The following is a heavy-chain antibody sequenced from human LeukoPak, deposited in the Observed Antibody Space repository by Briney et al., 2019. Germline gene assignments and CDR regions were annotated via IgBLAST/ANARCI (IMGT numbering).Heavy chain of an antibody. CDR1: AFTFSRYW. D-gene: IGHD3-10*01. Sequence: GGSLRLSCAASAFTFSRYWMHWFRQTPGEGLVWVSGSSSDGTTTSYADSVKGRFTISRDKSRNTLYLQMNSLRAEDTAVYYCARFAYDSGSLSWGQGALVTVSS. CDR3: ARFAYDSGSLS. V-gene: IGHV3-74*01. CDR2: SSSDGTTT. J-gene: IGHJ5*02.